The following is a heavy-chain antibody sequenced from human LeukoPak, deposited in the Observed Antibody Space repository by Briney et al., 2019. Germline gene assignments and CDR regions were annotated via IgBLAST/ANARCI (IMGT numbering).Heavy chain of an antibody. CDR3: ARDRPSSPCYYGSGSYYSHLDDY. CDR1: GYTFTSYG. D-gene: IGHD3-10*01. Sequence: ASVKASCKASGYTFTSYGISWVRQAPGQGLEWMGWISAYNGNTNYAQKLQGRVTMTTDTSTSTAYMELRSLRSDDTAVYYCARDRPSSPCYYGSGSYYSHLDDYWDQGTLVTVSS. CDR2: ISAYNGNT. J-gene: IGHJ4*02. V-gene: IGHV1-18*01.